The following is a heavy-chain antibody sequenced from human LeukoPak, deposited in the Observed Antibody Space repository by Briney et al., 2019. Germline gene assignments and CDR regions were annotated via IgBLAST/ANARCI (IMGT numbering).Heavy chain of an antibody. Sequence: PGGSLRLSCAASGFTVISNYMSWVRQAPGKGLEYVSGISSDGGSTNYADSVKGRFTISRDNAKNSLYLQMNSLRDEDTAVYYCARDSSGYIFDIWGQGTMVTVSS. CDR1: GFTVISNY. CDR2: ISSDGGST. V-gene: IGHV3-64*04. CDR3: ARDSSGYIFDI. J-gene: IGHJ3*02. D-gene: IGHD3-10*01.